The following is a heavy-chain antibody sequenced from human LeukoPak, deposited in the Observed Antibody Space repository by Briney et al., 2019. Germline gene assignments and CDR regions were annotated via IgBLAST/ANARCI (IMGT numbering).Heavy chain of an antibody. D-gene: IGHD3-9*01. CDR2: INPKNGDT. Sequence: ASVKVSCKASGYTFTAYYIHWVRQAPGQGLEWMGRINPKNGDTNYAQKFQDRVTMTRDTSMSAAYMEISRLTYDDTAVYYCASRYYDILTGYYGPFDYWGQGTLVTVSS. J-gene: IGHJ4*02. V-gene: IGHV1-2*06. CDR1: GYTFTAYY. CDR3: ASRYYDILTGYYGPFDY.